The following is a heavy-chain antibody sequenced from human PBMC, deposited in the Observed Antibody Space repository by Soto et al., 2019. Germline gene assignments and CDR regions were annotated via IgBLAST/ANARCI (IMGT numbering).Heavy chain of an antibody. Sequence: QVQLQESGPGLVKPSETLSLTCTVSGGSVSSGSYYWSWIRQPPGKGLEWIGYIYYSGSTNYNPSLKSRVIIPVDPSKNQFSLKLSSVTAADPAVYYCATGYSYGYWFDPWGQGTLVTVSS. CDR3: ATGYSYGYWFDP. D-gene: IGHD5-18*01. V-gene: IGHV4-61*01. CDR2: IYYSGST. CDR1: GGSVSSGSYY. J-gene: IGHJ5*02.